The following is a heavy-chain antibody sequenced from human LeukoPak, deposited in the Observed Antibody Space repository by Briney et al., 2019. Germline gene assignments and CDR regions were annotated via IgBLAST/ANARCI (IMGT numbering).Heavy chain of an antibody. CDR2: INTNTGNP. Sequence: ALVKVSCKASGYTFTSYAMNWVRQAPGQGLEWMGWINTNTGNPTYAQGFTGRFVFSLDTSVSTAYLQISSLKAEDTAVYYCARESLRFLEWSTWYYYYGMDVWGQGTTVTVSS. V-gene: IGHV7-4-1*02. CDR3: ARESLRFLEWSTWYYYYGMDV. D-gene: IGHD3-3*01. CDR1: GYTFTSYA. J-gene: IGHJ6*02.